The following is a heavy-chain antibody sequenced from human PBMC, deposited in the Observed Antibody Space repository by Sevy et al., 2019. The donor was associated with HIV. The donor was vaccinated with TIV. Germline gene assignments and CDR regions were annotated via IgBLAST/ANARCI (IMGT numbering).Heavy chain of an antibody. Sequence: ASVKVSCKASGYTFTSYAMNWVRQAPGQGLEWMGWINTNTGNPTYALGFTGRFVFSLDTSVSTAYLQISSLKAEDTAVYYCATSTSGSSSLSAFDYWGQGTLVTVSS. D-gene: IGHD3-10*01. CDR1: GYTFTSYA. V-gene: IGHV7-4-1*02. CDR2: INTNTGNP. CDR3: ATSTSGSSSLSAFDY. J-gene: IGHJ4*02.